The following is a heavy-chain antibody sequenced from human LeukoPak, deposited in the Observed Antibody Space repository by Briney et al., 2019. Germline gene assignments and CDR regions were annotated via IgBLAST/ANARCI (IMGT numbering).Heavy chain of an antibody. V-gene: IGHV3-30-3*01. CDR2: ISYDGSNQ. Sequence: HPGRSLRLSCAASGFTFSSYAMHWVRQAPGKGLEWVAVISYDGSNQYYADSVKGRFTISRDNSKNTLYLQMNSLRAEDTAVYYCARSPTPTVAGSSYDYWGQGTLVTVSS. D-gene: IGHD6-19*01. J-gene: IGHJ4*02. CDR3: ARSPTPTVAGSSYDY. CDR1: GFTFSSYA.